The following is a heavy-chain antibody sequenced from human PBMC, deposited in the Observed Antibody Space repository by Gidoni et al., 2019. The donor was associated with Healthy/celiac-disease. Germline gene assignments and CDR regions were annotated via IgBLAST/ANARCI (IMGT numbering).Heavy chain of an antibody. CDR2: ISYDGSNK. V-gene: IGHV3-30*18. Sequence: QVQLVESGGGVVQPGRSLRLSCPASGFTFSSYGMHWVRQAPGKGLEWVAVISYDGSNKYYADSVKGRFTISRDNSKNTLYLQMNSLRAEDTAVYYCAKDRRQWELLGGVFDYWGQGTLVTVSS. CDR1: GFTFSSYG. J-gene: IGHJ4*02. D-gene: IGHD1-26*01. CDR3: AKDRRQWELLGGVFDY.